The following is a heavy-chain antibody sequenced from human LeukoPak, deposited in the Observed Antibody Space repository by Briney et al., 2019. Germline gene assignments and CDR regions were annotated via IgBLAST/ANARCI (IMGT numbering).Heavy chain of an antibody. D-gene: IGHD2-15*01. CDR1: GYTLTELS. CDR3: ATPYYSGGSYHYYYMDV. CDR2: FDPEDGET. J-gene: IGHJ6*03. Sequence: ASVKVSYKVSGYTLTELSMHWVRQAPGKGLEWMGGFDPEDGETIYAQKFQGRVTMTEDTSTDTAYMELSSLRSEDTAVYYCATPYYSGGSYHYYYMDVWGKGTTVTVSS. V-gene: IGHV1-24*01.